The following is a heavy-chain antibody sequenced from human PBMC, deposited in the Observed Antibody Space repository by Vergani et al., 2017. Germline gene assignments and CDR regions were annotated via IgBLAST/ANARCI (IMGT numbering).Heavy chain of an antibody. V-gene: IGHV3-72*01. CDR1: GFTFSSYV. CDR2: IRNKANDYTT. Sequence: VQLVESGGGVVQPGRSLRLSCAASGFTFSSYVMHWVRQAPGKGLEWVGRIRNKANDYTTQYAASVKGRLTISRDDSKSYLYLQMNSLQTEDTALYYCVRVKGSNWNDHLYDSWGQGRLVTVSS. J-gene: IGHJ3*02. CDR3: VRVKGSNWNDHLYDS. D-gene: IGHD1-1*01.